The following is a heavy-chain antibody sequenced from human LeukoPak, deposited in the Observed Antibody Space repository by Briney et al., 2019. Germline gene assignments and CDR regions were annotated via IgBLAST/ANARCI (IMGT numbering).Heavy chain of an antibody. CDR2: IWYDGSNK. CDR1: GFTSSSYG. CDR3: ARDSSSWYTTPFDY. D-gene: IGHD6-13*01. V-gene: IGHV3-33*01. Sequence: PGRSLRLSCAASGFTSSSYGMHWVRQAPGKGLEWVAVIWYDGSNKYYADSVKGRFTISRDNSKNTLYLQMNSLRAEDTAVYYCARDSSSWYTTPFDYWGQGTLVTVSS. J-gene: IGHJ4*02.